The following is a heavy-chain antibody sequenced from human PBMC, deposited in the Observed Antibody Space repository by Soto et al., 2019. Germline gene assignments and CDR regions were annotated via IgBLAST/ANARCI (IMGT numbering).Heavy chain of an antibody. V-gene: IGHV3-23*01. D-gene: IGHD4-17*01. J-gene: IGHJ4*02. CDR2: ISGSGGST. CDR1: GFTFSSYA. CDR3: ANGDVAYGAGTLLDY. Sequence: EVQLLESGGGLVQPGGSLRLSCAASGFTFSSYAMSWVRQAPGKGLEWVSAISGSGGSTYYADSVKGRFTISRDNSKNKLYLQMNSLRAEDKAVYYCANGDVAYGAGTLLDYWGQGTLVTVYS.